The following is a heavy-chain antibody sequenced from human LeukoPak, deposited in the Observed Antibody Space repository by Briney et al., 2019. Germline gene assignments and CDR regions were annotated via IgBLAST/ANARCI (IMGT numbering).Heavy chain of an antibody. CDR2: MYNSGGT. V-gene: IGHV4-59*01. J-gene: IGHJ4*02. CDR1: GGSISSYY. Sequence: SETLSLTCTVSGGSISSYYWNWIRQPAGKGLEWIGYMYNSGGTNYNPSLRSRVTISVDTSKNQFSLKLRSVIAADTAVYYCARGNGYFDYWGQGTLVTVSS. D-gene: IGHD1-1*01. CDR3: ARGNGYFDY.